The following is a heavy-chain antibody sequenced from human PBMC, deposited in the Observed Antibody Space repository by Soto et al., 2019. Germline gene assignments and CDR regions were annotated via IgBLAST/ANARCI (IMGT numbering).Heavy chain of an antibody. J-gene: IGHJ4*02. CDR3: ATDTYCPATCYRGHGN. Sequence: EVQLVESGGDLVQPGGSLRLSCAASGFNFSSYWMAWVRQSPGKGLEWVASMNQHGSDIQYVDSVRGRFTITRDNARNLLYLQTNNLRFEDTAIYYCATDTYCPATCYRGHGNRGQATLVTVSS. V-gene: IGHV3-7*03. CDR1: GFNFSSYW. CDR2: MNQHGSDI. D-gene: IGHD2-8*02.